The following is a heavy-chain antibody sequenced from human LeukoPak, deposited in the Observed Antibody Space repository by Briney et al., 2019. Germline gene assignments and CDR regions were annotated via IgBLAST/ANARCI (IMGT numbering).Heavy chain of an antibody. D-gene: IGHD6-13*01. CDR3: ARAPYSSSPILDY. J-gene: IGHJ4*02. Sequence: ASVKVSCKASGYTFTGYYMHWVRQAPGQGLEWMGWINPNSGGTNYAQKFQGWVTMTRDTSISTAYMELSRLRSDDTAVYYCARAPYSSSPILDYWGQGTLVTVSS. CDR2: INPNSGGT. CDR1: GYTFTGYY. V-gene: IGHV1-2*04.